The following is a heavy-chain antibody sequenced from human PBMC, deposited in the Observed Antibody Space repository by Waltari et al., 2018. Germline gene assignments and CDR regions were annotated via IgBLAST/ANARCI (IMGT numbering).Heavy chain of an antibody. CDR3: ARGYCSGGSCYSYYYYGMDV. CDR1: GGSISSGDYY. Sequence: QVQLQESGPGLVKPSQTLSLTCTVSGGSISSGDYYWSWIRPPPGKGLEWIGYIYYSGSTYYNPSLKSRVTISVDTSKNQFSLKLSSVTAADTAVYYCARGYCSGGSCYSYYYYGMDVWGQGTTVTVSS. V-gene: IGHV4-30-4*08. CDR2: IYYSGST. D-gene: IGHD2-15*01. J-gene: IGHJ6*02.